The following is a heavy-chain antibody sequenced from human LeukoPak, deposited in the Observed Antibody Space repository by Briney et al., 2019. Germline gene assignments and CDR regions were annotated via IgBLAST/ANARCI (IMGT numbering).Heavy chain of an antibody. CDR3: ESGVVPAPWHYYYYYMDV. CDR1: GFTFSSYG. J-gene: IGHJ6*03. D-gene: IGHD2-2*01. V-gene: IGHV3-30*02. Sequence: GGSLRLSCAASGFTFSSYGMHWVRQAPGKGLEWVAFIRYDGSNKYYADSVKGRFTISRDNSKNTLYLQMNSLRAEDTAVYYCESGVVPAPWHYYYYYMDVWGKGTTVTVSS. CDR2: IRYDGSNK.